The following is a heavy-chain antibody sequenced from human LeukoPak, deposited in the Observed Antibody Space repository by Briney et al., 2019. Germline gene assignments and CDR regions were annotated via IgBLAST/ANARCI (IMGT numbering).Heavy chain of an antibody. D-gene: IGHD6-13*01. CDR1: GFTFSSYW. J-gene: IGHJ4*02. Sequence: GGSLRLSCAASGFTFSSYWMSWVRQAPGKGLEWVSTISRSGVSTYYADSVRGRFTISRDNSKNTLFVQMNSLRAEDTAVYYCAKALSSSWYSGYWGQGTVVTVSS. CDR2: ISRSGVST. V-gene: IGHV3-23*01. CDR3: AKALSSSWYSGY.